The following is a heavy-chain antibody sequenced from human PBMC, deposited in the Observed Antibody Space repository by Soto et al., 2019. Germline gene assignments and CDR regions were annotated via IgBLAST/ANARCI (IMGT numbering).Heavy chain of an antibody. V-gene: IGHV3-33*01. CDR2: ILYDGSNK. Sequence: PGGSLRLSCAASGFTFSSYGMHWVRQAPGKGLEWVAVILYDGSNKYYADSVKGRFTISRDNSKNTLYLQMNSLRAEDTAVYYCARGLVLEWFPSSYYYGMDVWGQGITVTVSS. J-gene: IGHJ6*02. CDR1: GFTFSSYG. D-gene: IGHD3-3*01. CDR3: ARGLVLEWFPSSYYYGMDV.